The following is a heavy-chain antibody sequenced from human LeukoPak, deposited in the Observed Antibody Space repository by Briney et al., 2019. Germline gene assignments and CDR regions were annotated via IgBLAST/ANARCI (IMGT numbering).Heavy chain of an antibody. V-gene: IGHV4-4*07. D-gene: IGHD3-22*01. Sequence: SETLSLTCTVSGGSISSYYWSWIRQPAGKGLEWIGRIYTSGSTNYNPSLKSRVTMSVDTSKNQFSLRLSSVSAADTAVYYCASLSLPKYHYDSSGLYFDYWGQGTLVTVSS. CDR1: GGSISSYY. CDR3: ASLSLPKYHYDSSGLYFDY. J-gene: IGHJ4*02. CDR2: IYTSGST.